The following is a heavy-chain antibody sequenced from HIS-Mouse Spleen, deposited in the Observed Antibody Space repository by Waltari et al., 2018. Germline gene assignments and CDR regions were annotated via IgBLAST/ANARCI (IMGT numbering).Heavy chain of an antibody. CDR1: GGSISSSSYY. D-gene: IGHD6-13*01. Sequence: QLQLQESGPGLVKPSETLSLTCTVSGGSISSSSYYWGWIRQPPGKVLEWIGRIYYSGRTYSRPSIRSRVTISVDTSKTQFSLKLSSVTAADTAVYYCAREIPYSSSWYDWYFDLWGRGTLVTVSS. J-gene: IGHJ2*01. V-gene: IGHV4-39*07. CDR3: AREIPYSSSWYDWYFDL. CDR2: IYYSGRT.